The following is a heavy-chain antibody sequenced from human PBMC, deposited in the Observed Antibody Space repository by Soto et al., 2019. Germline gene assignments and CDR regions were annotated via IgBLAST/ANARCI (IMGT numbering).Heavy chain of an antibody. D-gene: IGHD6-19*01. J-gene: IGHJ5*02. CDR2: INAGNGNT. CDR3: ACIAVAGTDSWFDP. Sequence: ASSKVSCKASRYTINSYAMHWLRQAPGQRLEWMGWINAGNGNTKYSQKFQGRVTITRDTSASTAYMELSSLRSEDTALYYCACIAVAGTDSWFDPWGQGTLVTVSS. CDR1: RYTINSYA. V-gene: IGHV1-3*01.